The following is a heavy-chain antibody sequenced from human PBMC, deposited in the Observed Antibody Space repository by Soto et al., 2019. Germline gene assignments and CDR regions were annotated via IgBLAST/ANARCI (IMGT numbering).Heavy chain of an antibody. J-gene: IGHJ5*01. CDR3: ANDLGSTNCFDS. V-gene: IGHV3-23*01. CDR1: GFTFSSYA. D-gene: IGHD2-2*01. CDR2: ISRSGGNT. Sequence: GGSLRLSCAASGFTFSSYALGWVRQAPGKGLEWVSTISRSGGNTYYADSVKGRFTISRDDSKNTLFLQMNSLRAEDTAIYYCANDLGSTNCFDSWGQGSLFTVSS.